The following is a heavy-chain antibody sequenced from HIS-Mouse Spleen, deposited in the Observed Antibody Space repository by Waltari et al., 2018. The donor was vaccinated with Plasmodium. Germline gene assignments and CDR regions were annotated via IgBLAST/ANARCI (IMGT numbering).Heavy chain of an antibody. V-gene: IGHV3-7*01. CDR1: GFPFSSYW. CDR2: IKQDGSEK. CDR3: ASSWYWYFDL. J-gene: IGHJ2*01. D-gene: IGHD6-13*01. Sequence: EVQLVASGGGLVQPGGSLRLSCAASGFPFSSYWMSWVRQAPGKGLEWVDNIKQDGSEKYYVDSVKGRFTISRDNAKNSLYLQMNSLRAEDTAVYYCASSWYWYFDLWGRGTLVTVSS.